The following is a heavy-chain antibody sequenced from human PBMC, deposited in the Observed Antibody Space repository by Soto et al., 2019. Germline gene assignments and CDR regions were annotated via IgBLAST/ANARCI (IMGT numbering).Heavy chain of an antibody. Sequence: QVQLVQSGAEVKKPGSSVKVSCKASGGTFSSYAISWVRQAPGQGLEWMGGIIPIFGTANYAQKFQGRVTITADESTSTAYVELSSLRSEDTAVYYCARDAIVVVTATQYYYYYGMDVWGQGTTVTVSS. D-gene: IGHD2-21*02. CDR1: GGTFSSYA. CDR3: ARDAIVVVTATQYYYYYGMDV. CDR2: IIPIFGTA. J-gene: IGHJ6*02. V-gene: IGHV1-69*01.